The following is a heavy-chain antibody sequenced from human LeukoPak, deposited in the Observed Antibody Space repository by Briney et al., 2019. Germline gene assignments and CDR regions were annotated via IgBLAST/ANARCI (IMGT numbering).Heavy chain of an antibody. V-gene: IGHV4-61*02. CDR1: GDSISSGDYY. CDR3: ARRHYVWGSYRNNWFDP. CDR2: ISSSGST. Sequence: PSETLSLTCTVSGDSISSGDYYWSWIRQPAGKGLEWIGRISSSGSTNYNPSLKSRVTISVDTSKNQFSLKLSSVTAADTAVYYCARRHYVWGSYRNNWFDPWGQGTLVTVSS. J-gene: IGHJ5*02. D-gene: IGHD3-16*02.